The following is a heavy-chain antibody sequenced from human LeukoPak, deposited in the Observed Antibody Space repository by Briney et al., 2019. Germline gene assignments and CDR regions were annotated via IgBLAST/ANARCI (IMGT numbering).Heavy chain of an antibody. CDR2: ISASGDGT. J-gene: IGHJ4*02. CDR3: AQRQGHAFDN. CDR1: GFTFSGYA. Sequence: GGSLRLSCAASGFTFSGYAMTWVRQAPGKGLEWVSYISASGDGTYYADTVKGRFTISRDNSKSTLYLQMNSLRAEDTALYYCAQRQGHAFDNWGQGTLVTVSS. V-gene: IGHV3-23*01.